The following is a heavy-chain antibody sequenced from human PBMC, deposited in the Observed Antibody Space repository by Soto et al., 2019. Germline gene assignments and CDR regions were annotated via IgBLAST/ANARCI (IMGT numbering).Heavy chain of an antibody. D-gene: IGHD3-10*01. CDR3: ARGGELRSSGAGGYYDAMDV. V-gene: IGHV1-69*06. J-gene: IGHJ6*02. CDR1: GGTFSSYA. CDR2: IIPIFGTA. Sequence: QVQLVQSGAEVKKPGSSVKVSCKASGGTFSSYAISWVRQAPGQGLEWMGGIIPIFGTANYAQKFQGRVTITTDKSAKTACTALSSLSCEDTAVSSWARGGELRSSGAGGYYDAMDVWGQGTTVTVSS.